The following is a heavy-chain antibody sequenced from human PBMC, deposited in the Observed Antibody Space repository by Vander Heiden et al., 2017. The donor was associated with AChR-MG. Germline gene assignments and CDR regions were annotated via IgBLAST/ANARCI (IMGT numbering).Heavy chain of an antibody. V-gene: IGHV3-30*18. Sequence: QVQLVESGGGVVQPGRSLRLSCAASGFTFSTYGMHWVRQAPGKGLEWVAIISYDGSINYYADSVKGRFTISRDNSKNTLYLQMSSLRPEDTAVYYCAKDYLPGANAVHMAFDSWGQGTLVSVSS. CDR3: AKDYLPGANAVHMAFDS. CDR1: GFTFSTYG. CDR2: ISYDGSIN. J-gene: IGHJ4*02. D-gene: IGHD2-8*01.